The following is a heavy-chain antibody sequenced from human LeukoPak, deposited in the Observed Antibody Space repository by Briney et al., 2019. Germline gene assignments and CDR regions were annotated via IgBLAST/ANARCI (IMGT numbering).Heavy chain of an antibody. CDR3: ARDVHGDYGSGWFDP. J-gene: IGHJ5*02. D-gene: IGHD4-17*01. CDR1: GGTFNNSA. Sequence: ASVKVSCKTSGGTFNNSAISWVRQAPGQGLEWLGGIMPLFGTAGYAQKFQGRVTITKDESTRTVYLELTSLTSDDTTVYYCARDVHGDYGSGWFDPWGQGTLVFVSS. CDR2: IMPLFGTA. V-gene: IGHV1-69*05.